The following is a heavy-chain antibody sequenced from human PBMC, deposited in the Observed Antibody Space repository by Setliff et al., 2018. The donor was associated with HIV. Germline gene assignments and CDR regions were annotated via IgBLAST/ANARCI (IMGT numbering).Heavy chain of an antibody. D-gene: IGHD6-19*01. Sequence: GESLKISCVASGFTFSRYWMSWVRQAPGKGLEFVANIKEDGSVTNYVDSVKGRFTISRDNAKNLVFLQRSSLSAEDTAAYYCARDPGSSSFDYWGQGTPVTVSS. J-gene: IGHJ4*02. CDR2: IKEDGSVT. V-gene: IGHV3-7*03. CDR1: GFTFSRYW. CDR3: ARDPGSSSFDY.